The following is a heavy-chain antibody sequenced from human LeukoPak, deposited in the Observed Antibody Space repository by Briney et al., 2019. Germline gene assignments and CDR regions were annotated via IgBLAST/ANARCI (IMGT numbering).Heavy chain of an antibody. Sequence: SSETLSLTCAVYGGSFSGYYWSWIRQPPGKGLEWIGEINHSGSTNYNPSLKSRVTISVDTSKNQFSLKLGSVTAADTAVYYCARGLAKSKYYYDSSGYYFWGQGTLVTVSS. J-gene: IGHJ4*02. CDR3: ARGLAKSKYYYDSSGYYF. CDR1: GGSFSGYY. V-gene: IGHV4-34*01. D-gene: IGHD3-22*01. CDR2: INHSGST.